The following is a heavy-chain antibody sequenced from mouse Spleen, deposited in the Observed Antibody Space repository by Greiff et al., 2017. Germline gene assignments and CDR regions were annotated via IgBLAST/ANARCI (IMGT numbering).Heavy chain of an antibody. CDR1: GFSLTSYS. CDR2: IWSGGST. Sequence: QVQLKESGPGLVQPSQSLSITCTVSGFSLTSYSVHWVRQSPGKGLEWLGVIWSGGSTDYNAAFISRLSISKDNSKSQVFFKMNSLQADDTAIYYCARQSYGNYYFDYWGQGTTLTVSS. D-gene: IGHD2-1*01. CDR3: ARQSYGNYYFDY. J-gene: IGHJ2*01. V-gene: IGHV2-2*01.